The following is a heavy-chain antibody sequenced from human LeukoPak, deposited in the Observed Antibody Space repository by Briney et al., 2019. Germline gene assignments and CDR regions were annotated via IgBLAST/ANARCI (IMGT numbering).Heavy chain of an antibody. CDR2: ISGSGGST. CDR3: AKGGGSGYYNHFDY. Sequence: PGGSLRLSCAASGFTFSSYAMSWVRQAPGRWLEWVSTISGSGGSTYYADSVKGRFTISRDNSKNTLYLLMNSLRAEDTAVYYCAKGGGSGYYNHFDYWGQGTLVTVSS. J-gene: IGHJ4*02. CDR1: GFTFSSYA. V-gene: IGHV3-23*01. D-gene: IGHD3-22*01.